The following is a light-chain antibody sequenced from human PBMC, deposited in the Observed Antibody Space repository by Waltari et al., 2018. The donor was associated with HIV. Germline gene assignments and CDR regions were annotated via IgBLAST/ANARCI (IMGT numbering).Light chain of an antibody. CDR2: EVN. J-gene: IGLJ3*02. CDR1: SDLRDYKS. Sequence: QSALTQPASVSGSPGQSITISCTGTSDLRDYKSVSWYQQHPCNAPKVIIYEVNNRPSVVSRLCYGSISGNTVSLTISGLQAEDEADYFCTSYISSASPEFGGGTKVTVL. CDR3: TSYISSASPE. V-gene: IGLV2-14*03.